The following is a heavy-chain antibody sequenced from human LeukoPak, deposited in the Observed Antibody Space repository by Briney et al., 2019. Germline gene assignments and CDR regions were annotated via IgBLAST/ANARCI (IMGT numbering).Heavy chain of an antibody. D-gene: IGHD5-24*01. J-gene: IGHJ5*02. Sequence: SETLSLTCTVSGGSISSSAYHWGWIRQPPGKGLEWIGSFYYSGRTYYNLSLKSRVTISVDTSKNQFSLKVSSVTAADTAVYYCARRRGRDGYNWSSRWFDPWGQGALVTVSS. CDR1: GGSISSSAYH. CDR2: FYYSGRT. V-gene: IGHV4-39*01. CDR3: ARRRGRDGYNWSSRWFDP.